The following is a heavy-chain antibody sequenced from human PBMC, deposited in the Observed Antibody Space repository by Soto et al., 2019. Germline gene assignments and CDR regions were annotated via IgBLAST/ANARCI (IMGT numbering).Heavy chain of an antibody. Sequence: QVRLVQPGAEVKRPGSSVKLSCKVSGANSNSYSIAWVRQAPGQGLQWLGTIAPLSGTPTHSQQFQAIVSSTADTSSDAAYLGLSRLISEAAVIYYSARDWRLLSRGGFFDYWGQGMLVTISS. J-gene: IGHJ4*02. V-gene: IGHV1-69*06. D-gene: IGHD3-16*01. CDR3: ARDWRLLSRGGFFDY. CDR2: IAPLSGTP. CDR1: GANSNSYS.